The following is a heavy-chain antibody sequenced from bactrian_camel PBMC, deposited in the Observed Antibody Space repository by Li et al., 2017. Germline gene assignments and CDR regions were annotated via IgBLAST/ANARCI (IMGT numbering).Heavy chain of an antibody. CDR1: GYTGSFHR. J-gene: IGHJ4*01. V-gene: IGHV3S53*01. Sequence: HVQLVESGGGSVQAGGSLRLSCAASGYTGSFHRMGWFRQAPGKEREGVVAMTRDGSPSYADSVKGRFTISRDNAKNTLYLQLNSLKTEDMAMYYCASRDIGPKGTWFYSWGQGTQVTVS. D-gene: IGHD6*01. CDR3: ASRDIGPKGTWFYS. CDR2: MTRDGSP.